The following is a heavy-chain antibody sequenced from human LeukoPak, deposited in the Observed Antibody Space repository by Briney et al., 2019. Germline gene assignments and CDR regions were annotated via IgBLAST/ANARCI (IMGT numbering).Heavy chain of an antibody. V-gene: IGHV4-39*07. D-gene: IGHD3-22*01. CDR2: IYYSGST. CDR1: GGSISSSGYY. CDR3: SLGDSSGHDAFDI. Sequence: PSETLSLTCTVSGGSISSSGYYWGWIRQPPGKGLEWIGNIYYSGSTNYNPSLKSRVTISVDKSKNQFSLKLSSVTVADTAVYYCSLGDSSGHDAFDIWGQGTMVTVSS. J-gene: IGHJ3*02.